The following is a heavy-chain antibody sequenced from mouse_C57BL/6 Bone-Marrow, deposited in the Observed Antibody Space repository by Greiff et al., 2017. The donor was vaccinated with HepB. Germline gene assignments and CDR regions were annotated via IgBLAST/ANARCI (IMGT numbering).Heavy chain of an antibody. J-gene: IGHJ3*01. D-gene: IGHD1-1*01. V-gene: IGHV5-12*01. CDR1: GFTFSDYY. CDR3: ARQYYGRFAY. CDR2: ISNGGGST. Sequence: EVQLQESGGGLVQPGGSLKLSCAASGFTFSDYYMYWVRQTPEKRLEWVAYISNGGGSTYYPDTVKGRFTISRDNAKNTLYLQMSRLKSEDTAMYYCARQYYGRFAYWGQGTLVTVSA.